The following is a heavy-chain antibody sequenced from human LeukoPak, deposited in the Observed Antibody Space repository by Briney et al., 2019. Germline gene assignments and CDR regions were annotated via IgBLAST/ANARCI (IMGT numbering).Heavy chain of an antibody. CDR1: GLTFSSDA. J-gene: IGHJ6*02. CDR2: ISGSGGST. Sequence: GGSLRLSRAAAGLTFSSDAMSRDCQAPGERLEWGSAISGSGGSTYYADSVKGRFTIARDNSKNTLYLQMNSLRAEDTAVYYCAKADSSGRPGTRCYGMDVWGQGTTVTVSS. V-gene: IGHV3-23*01. CDR3: AKADSSGRPGTRCYGMDV. D-gene: IGHD6-19*01.